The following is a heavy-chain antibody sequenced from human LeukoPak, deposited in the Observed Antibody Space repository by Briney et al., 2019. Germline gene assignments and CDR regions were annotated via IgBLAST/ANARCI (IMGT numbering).Heavy chain of an antibody. J-gene: IGHJ4*02. Sequence: QPEPSLRLSCAASLFTLRNYWMHWVPQAPRKGLVVVSGNNIYGGNTIYAVSLKGRFTISRHNPKTTLHLPVNSVGPEHTAVFFCATLPWFGEFDYWGQGTLVTVSS. V-gene: IGHV3-74*01. CDR2: NNIYGGNT. D-gene: IGHD3-10*01. CDR1: LFTLRNYW. CDR3: ATLPWFGEFDY.